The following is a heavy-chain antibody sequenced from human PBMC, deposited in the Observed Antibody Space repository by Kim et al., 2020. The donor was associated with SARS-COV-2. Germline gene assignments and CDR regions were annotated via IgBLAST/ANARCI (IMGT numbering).Heavy chain of an antibody. CDR3: VRGVDF. V-gene: IGHV3-7*01. J-gene: IGHJ4*02. Sequence: QDGSAKFYADSEKGRCTVSRDNTKNSLYLQINSLRSEDTAVYFCVRGVDFWGQGTLVTVAS. CDR2: QDGSAK.